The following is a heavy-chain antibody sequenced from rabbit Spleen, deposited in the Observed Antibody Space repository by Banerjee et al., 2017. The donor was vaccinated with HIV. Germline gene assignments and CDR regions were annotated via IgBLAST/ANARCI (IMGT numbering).Heavy chain of an antibody. D-gene: IGHD1-1*01. V-gene: IGHV1S40*01. CDR3: ARDPYIIHSAGL. CDR1: GFSFSGGYY. Sequence: QSLEESGGDLVKPGASLTLTCTASGFSFSGGYYMCWFRQAPGKGLEWIACIVASDSPITYYATWAKGRFTISKTSSTTVTLQMTSLTAADTATYFCARDPYIIHSAGLWGPGTLVTVS. J-gene: IGHJ4*01. CDR2: IVASDSPIT.